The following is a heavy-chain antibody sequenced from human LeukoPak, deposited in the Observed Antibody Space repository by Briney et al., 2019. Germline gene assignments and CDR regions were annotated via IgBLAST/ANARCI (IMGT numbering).Heavy chain of an antibody. CDR1: GGSISSGGYY. CDR2: IYYSGNT. V-gene: IGHV4-31*03. Sequence: SETLSLTCTVSGGSISSGGYYWSWIRLHPGKGLEWIGYIYYSGNTYYNPSLKSRITISVDMSKNQFSLKLSSVTAADTAVYYCARGHKYYYDTSDYYYYFDYWGQGTLVTVSS. CDR3: ARGHKYYYDTSDYYYYFDY. D-gene: IGHD3-22*01. J-gene: IGHJ4*02.